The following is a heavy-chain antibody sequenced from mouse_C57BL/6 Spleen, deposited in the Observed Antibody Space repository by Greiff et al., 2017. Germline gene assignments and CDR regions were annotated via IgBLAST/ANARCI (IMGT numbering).Heavy chain of an antibody. V-gene: IGHV1-15*01. D-gene: IGHD1-1*01. Sequence: QVHVKQSGAELVRPGASVTLSCKASGYTFTDYEMHWVKQTPVHGLEWIGAIDPETGGTAYNQKFKGKAILTADKSSSTAYMELRSLTSEDSAVYYCTREITTGYWGQGTTLTVSS. CDR1: GYTFTDYE. J-gene: IGHJ2*01. CDR3: TREITTGY. CDR2: IDPETGGT.